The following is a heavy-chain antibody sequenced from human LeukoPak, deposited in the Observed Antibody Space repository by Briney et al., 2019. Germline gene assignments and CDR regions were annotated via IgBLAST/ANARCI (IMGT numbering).Heavy chain of an antibody. CDR1: GGTFSSYA. CDR2: IIPILGIA. D-gene: IGHD3-3*02. V-gene: IGHV1-69*04. CDR3: ASGLMSIRFDY. J-gene: IGHJ4*02. Sequence: ASVKVSCKTSGGTFSSYAIIWVRQAPGQGLEWMGRIIPILGIANYAQKFQGRVTITADKSTSTAYMELSSLRSEDTAVYYCASGLMSIRFDYWGQGTLVTVSS.